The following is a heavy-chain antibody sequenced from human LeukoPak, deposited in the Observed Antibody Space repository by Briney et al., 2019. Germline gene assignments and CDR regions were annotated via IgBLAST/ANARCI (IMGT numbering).Heavy chain of an antibody. CDR1: GFTFSSYA. J-gene: IGHJ4*02. V-gene: IGHV3-30-3*01. CDR3: ARDSFYDSSGYSPPFDY. CDR2: ISYDGSNK. D-gene: IGHD3-22*01. Sequence: PGGSLRLSCAASGFTFSSYAMHWVRQAPGKGLEWVAVISYDGSNKYYADSVKGRFTISRDNSKNTLYLQMNSLRAEDTAVYYCARDSFYDSSGYSPPFDYWGQGALVTVSS.